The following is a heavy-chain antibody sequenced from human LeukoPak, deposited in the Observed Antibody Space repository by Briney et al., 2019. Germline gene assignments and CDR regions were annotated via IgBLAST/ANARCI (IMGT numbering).Heavy chain of an antibody. CDR3: ARERVVVVPAAIDY. J-gene: IGHJ4*02. Sequence: AGGSLRLSCAASGFTFSSYAMHWVRQAPGKGLEWVAVISYDGSNKYYADSVKGRFTISRDNSKNTLYLQMNSLRAEDTAVYYCARERVVVVPAAIDYWGQGTLVTVSS. CDR1: GFTFSSYA. D-gene: IGHD2-2*01. CDR2: ISYDGSNK. V-gene: IGHV3-30-3*01.